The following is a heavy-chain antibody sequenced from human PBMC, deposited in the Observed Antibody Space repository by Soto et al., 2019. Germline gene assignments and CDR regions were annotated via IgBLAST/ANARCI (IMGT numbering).Heavy chain of an antibody. V-gene: IGHV3-21*01. Sequence: PGGSLRLSCAASGFSFSSYSMNWVRQAPGKGLEWVSSIGFSTSSIYYADSVKGRFTISRDNAKNSLYLQMNSLKAEDTAVYYCTRWGTTCYDYWGQGTLVTVSS. CDR2: IGFSTSSI. D-gene: IGHD2-2*01. J-gene: IGHJ4*02. CDR3: TRWGTTCYDY. CDR1: GFSFSSYS.